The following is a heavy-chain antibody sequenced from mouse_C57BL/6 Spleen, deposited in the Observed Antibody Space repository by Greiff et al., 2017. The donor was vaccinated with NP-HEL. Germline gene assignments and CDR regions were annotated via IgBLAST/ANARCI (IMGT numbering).Heavy chain of an antibody. CDR3: ARRDYMGFAY. CDR2: INPNNGGT. D-gene: IGHD2-12*01. V-gene: IGHV1-26*01. Sequence: EVQLQQSGPELVKPGASVKISCKASGYTFTDYYMNWVKQSHGKSLEWIGDINPNNGGTSYNQKFKGKATLTVDKSSSTAYMELRSLTSEDSAVYYCARRDYMGFAYWGQGTLVTVSA. J-gene: IGHJ3*01. CDR1: GYTFTDYY.